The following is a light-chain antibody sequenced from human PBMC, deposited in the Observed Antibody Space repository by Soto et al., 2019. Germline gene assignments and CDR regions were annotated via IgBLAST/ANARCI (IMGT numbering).Light chain of an antibody. Sequence: AIQLTQSPSSLSASVGDRVTITCRASQGIRSALGWYQQKPVKVPKLLIYAASTLQSGVPSRFSGSGSGTDFTLTISSMQPEDFANYYCLLDFSYFWAFGQGTKVDIK. V-gene: IGKV1-6*01. J-gene: IGKJ1*01. CDR3: LLDFSYFWA. CDR1: QGIRSA. CDR2: AAS.